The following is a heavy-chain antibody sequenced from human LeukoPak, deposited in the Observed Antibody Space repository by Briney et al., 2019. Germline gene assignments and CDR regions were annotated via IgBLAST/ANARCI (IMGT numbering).Heavy chain of an antibody. CDR3: TTAAAGPRDYYYYMDV. CDR1: GFTFSNAW. V-gene: IGHV3-15*01. Sequence: PGGTLRLSCAASGFTFSNAWMSWVRQAPGKGLEWVGRIKSKTDGGTTDYATPVKGRFTISRDDSKNTLYLQMNSLKTEDTAVYYCTTAAAGPRDYYYYMDVWGKGTTVTVSS. D-gene: IGHD6-13*01. J-gene: IGHJ6*03. CDR2: IKSKTDGGTT.